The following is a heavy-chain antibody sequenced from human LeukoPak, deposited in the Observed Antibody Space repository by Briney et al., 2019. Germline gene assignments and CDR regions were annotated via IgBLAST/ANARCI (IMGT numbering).Heavy chain of an antibody. CDR2: ISGSGGST. D-gene: IGHD4-23*01. CDR1: GFTFSSYA. V-gene: IGHV3-23*01. Sequence: GGSLILSCAASGFTFSSYAMNWVRQAPGKGLEWVSAISGSGGSTYYADSVKGRFTISRGNSKNTLYLQLNSLRAEDTAVYYCAKDALTPRWSYGFDYWGQGTLVTVSS. CDR3: AKDALTPRWSYGFDY. J-gene: IGHJ4*02.